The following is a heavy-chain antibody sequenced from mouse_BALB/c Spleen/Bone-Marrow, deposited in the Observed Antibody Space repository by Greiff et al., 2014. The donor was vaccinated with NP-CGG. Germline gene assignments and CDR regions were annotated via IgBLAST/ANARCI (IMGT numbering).Heavy chain of an antibody. CDR2: IYPGSGNS. CDR3: SRNWFFDY. Sequence: QLVESGPELVKPGASVKISCKASGYTFTDYFVNWVKQKPGQGLEWIGWIYPGSGNSKYNEKFKGKATLTVDTSSSTAYMQLSSLTSEDTAVYFCSRNWFFDYWGRGTTLTVSS. V-gene: IGHV1-84*02. J-gene: IGHJ2*01. CDR1: GYTFTDYF. D-gene: IGHD4-1*01.